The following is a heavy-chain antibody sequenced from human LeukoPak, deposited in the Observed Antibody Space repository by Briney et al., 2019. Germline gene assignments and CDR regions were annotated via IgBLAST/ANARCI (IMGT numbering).Heavy chain of an antibody. CDR2: IYYSGST. Sequence: SETLSLTCTVSGGSVSSGSYYWSWIRQPPGKGLEWIGYIYYSGSTIYNPSLKSRVTISVDTSKNQFSLKLSSVTAADTAVYYCARDTGATLNWFDPWGQGTLVTVSS. D-gene: IGHD1-26*01. CDR3: ARDTGATLNWFDP. V-gene: IGHV4-61*01. CDR1: GGSVSSGSYY. J-gene: IGHJ5*02.